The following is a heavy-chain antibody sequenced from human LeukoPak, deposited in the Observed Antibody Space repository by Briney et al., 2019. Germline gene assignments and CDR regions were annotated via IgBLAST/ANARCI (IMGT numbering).Heavy chain of an antibody. CDR3: AKVSGSYKGPFDY. CDR1: GFTFSNYA. J-gene: IGHJ4*02. CDR2: ISGSGSGGST. Sequence: GGSLRLSCAASGFTFSNYAMSWVRQAPGKGLEWVSAISGSGSGGSTYYADSVKGRFTISRDNSKNTLYLQMNSLRAEDTAVYYCAKVSGSYKGPFDYWGQGTLVTVSS. V-gene: IGHV3-23*01. D-gene: IGHD1-26*01.